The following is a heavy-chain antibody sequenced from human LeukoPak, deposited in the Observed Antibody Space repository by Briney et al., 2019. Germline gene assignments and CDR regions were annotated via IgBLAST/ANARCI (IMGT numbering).Heavy chain of an antibody. J-gene: IGHJ1*01. CDR3: AKDPHPGIAAAAGYFQH. CDR2: ISYDGSNK. CDR1: GFTFSSYG. V-gene: IGHV3-30*18. D-gene: IGHD6-13*01. Sequence: GRSLRLSCAASGFTFSSYGMHWVRQAPGRGLEWVAVISYDGSNKYYADSVKGRFTISRDNSKNTLYLQMNSLRAEDTAVYYCAKDPHPGIAAAAGYFQHWGQGTLVTVSS.